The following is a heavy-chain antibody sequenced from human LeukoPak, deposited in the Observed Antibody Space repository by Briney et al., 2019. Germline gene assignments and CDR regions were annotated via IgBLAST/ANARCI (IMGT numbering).Heavy chain of an antibody. J-gene: IGHJ5*02. Sequence: ASVKVSCKASGYTFTSYDINWVRQATGQGLEWMGWMNPNSGNTGYAQKFQGRVTVTRNTSISIAYMELSSLRSEDTAVYYCARGTGYCTGGSCYNWFDPWGQGTLVTVSS. V-gene: IGHV1-8*01. CDR3: ARGTGYCTGGSCYNWFDP. D-gene: IGHD2-15*01. CDR1: GYTFTSYD. CDR2: MNPNSGNT.